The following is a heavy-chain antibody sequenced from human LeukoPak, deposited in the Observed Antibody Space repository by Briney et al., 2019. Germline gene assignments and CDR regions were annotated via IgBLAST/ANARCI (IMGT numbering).Heavy chain of an antibody. J-gene: IGHJ4*02. D-gene: IGHD3-10*01. V-gene: IGHV3-21*01. CDR3: ASHYYGSGSYYDY. Sequence: GGSLRLSCSASGFKFSSYSMKWVRQAPGKELEWVSSISSSSSYIYYADSVKGRFTISRDNAKNSLYLQMNSLRAEDTAVYYCASHYYGSGSYYDYWGQGTLVTVSS. CDR2: ISSSSSYI. CDR1: GFKFSSYS.